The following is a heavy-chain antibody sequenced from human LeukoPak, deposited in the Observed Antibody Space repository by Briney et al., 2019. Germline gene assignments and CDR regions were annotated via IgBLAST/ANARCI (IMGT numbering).Heavy chain of an antibody. V-gene: IGHV3-43D*03. CDR1: GFTFDDYA. CDR3: AKGARGSGYYTGIELGYYYMDV. Sequence: PGGSLGLSCAASGFTFDDYAMHWVRQAPGKGLEWVSLISWDGGSTYYADSVKGRFTISRDNSKNSLYLQMNSLRAEDTALHYCAKGARGSGYYTGIELGYYYMDVWGKGTTVTVSS. J-gene: IGHJ6*03. D-gene: IGHD3-3*01. CDR2: ISWDGGST.